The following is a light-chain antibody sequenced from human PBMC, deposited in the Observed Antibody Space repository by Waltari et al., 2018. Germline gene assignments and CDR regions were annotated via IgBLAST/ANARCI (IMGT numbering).Light chain of an antibody. V-gene: IGLV1-40*01. J-gene: IGLJ3*02. Sequence: QSVLTQPPSVSGTPGPRVTISCTGSSPNPGAGHHVTWYQKIPGTAHKPLIFGNNTRPSGVPDRFSGSKSGTSASLAISGLQSEDEADYYCAAWDDSLNGWVFGGGTKLTVL. CDR3: AAWDDSLNGWV. CDR1: SPNPGAGHH. CDR2: GNN.